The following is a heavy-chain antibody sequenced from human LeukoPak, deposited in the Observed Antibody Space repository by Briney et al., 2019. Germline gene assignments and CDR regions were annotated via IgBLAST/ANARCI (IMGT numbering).Heavy chain of an antibody. Sequence: GASVKVSCKASGYTFTGYFMHWVRQAPGQGLEWMGWINPNSGGTNYAQKFQGRVTMTGDTSISTAYMDLSSLRSDDTAVYYCARTGSGWHYYYYMDVWGKGTTVTISS. CDR1: GYTFTGYF. J-gene: IGHJ6*03. D-gene: IGHD6-19*01. CDR3: ARTGSGWHYYYYMDV. CDR2: INPNSGGT. V-gene: IGHV1-2*02.